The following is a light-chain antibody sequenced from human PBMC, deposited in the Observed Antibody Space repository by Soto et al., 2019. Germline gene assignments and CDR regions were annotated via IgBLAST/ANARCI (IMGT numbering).Light chain of an antibody. CDR3: CSYAGSYMGV. CDR1: SSDVGGYNY. Sequence: QSVLAQPRSVSGSPGQSVTISCTGTSSDVGGYNYVSWYQQHPGKAPKLMIYDVSKRPSGVPDRFSGSKSGNTASLTISGLQVEDEADYYCCSYAGSYMGVFGTGTKV. J-gene: IGLJ1*01. V-gene: IGLV2-11*01. CDR2: DVS.